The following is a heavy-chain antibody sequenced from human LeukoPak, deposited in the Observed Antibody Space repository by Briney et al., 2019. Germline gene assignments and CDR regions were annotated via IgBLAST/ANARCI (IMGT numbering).Heavy chain of an antibody. CDR3: ASTSSRVGAWDY. CDR1: GGSISNGNYY. V-gene: IGHV4-61*02. CDR2: IYISGRT. D-gene: IGHD2-2*01. J-gene: IGHJ4*02. Sequence: PSQTLSLTCTVSGGSISNGNYYWNWIRQPAGKGLEWIGRIYISGRTNYNPSLKSRVTISVDTSKNQFSLKLSSVTAADTAVYYCASTSSRVGAWDYWGQGTLVTVSS.